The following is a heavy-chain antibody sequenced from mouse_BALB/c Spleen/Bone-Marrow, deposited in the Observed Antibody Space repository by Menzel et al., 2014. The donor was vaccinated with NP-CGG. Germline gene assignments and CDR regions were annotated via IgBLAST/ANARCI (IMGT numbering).Heavy chain of an antibody. CDR3: ARLNYYGNLFV. Sequence: EVHLVESGGGLVQPGGSLKLSCAASGFDFSIYWMSWVRQAPGKGLEWIGEINPDSSTINYTPSLKDKFIISRDNAKNTLYLQMSKVRSEDTALYYCARLNYYGNLFVWGAGTTVTVSS. J-gene: IGHJ1*01. V-gene: IGHV4-1*02. D-gene: IGHD1-1*01. CDR1: GFDFSIYW. CDR2: INPDSSTI.